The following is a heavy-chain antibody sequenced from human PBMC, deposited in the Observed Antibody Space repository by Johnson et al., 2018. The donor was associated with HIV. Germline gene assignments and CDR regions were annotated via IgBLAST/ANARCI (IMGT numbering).Heavy chain of an antibody. Sequence: QVQLVESGGGVVQPGRSLRLSCAASGFTFSSYGMHWVRQAPGKGLEWVAVIWYDGSNKYYADSVTGRFTISRDNSKITLYLQMSSLRVEDTAVYYCAKGIYDFWGGYLLDAFDMWGQGTMVNVSS. D-gene: IGHD3-3*01. CDR2: IWYDGSNK. V-gene: IGHV3-33*06. CDR3: AKGIYDFWGGYLLDAFDM. J-gene: IGHJ3*02. CDR1: GFTFSSYG.